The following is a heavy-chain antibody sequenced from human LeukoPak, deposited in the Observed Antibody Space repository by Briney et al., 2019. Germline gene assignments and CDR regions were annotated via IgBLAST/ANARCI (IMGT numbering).Heavy chain of an antibody. J-gene: IGHJ6*03. V-gene: IGHV3-66*02. Sequence: GGSLRLSCAASGFTVRNSYMSWVRQAPGKGLEWVSIIYSGGSTYYADSVKGRFTISRDNSKNTLYLQMNSLRVEDTAVYYCARERRYGGNPEYMDVWGKGTTVTVSS. CDR2: IYSGGST. CDR1: GFTVRNSY. CDR3: ARERRYGGNPEYMDV. D-gene: IGHD4-23*01.